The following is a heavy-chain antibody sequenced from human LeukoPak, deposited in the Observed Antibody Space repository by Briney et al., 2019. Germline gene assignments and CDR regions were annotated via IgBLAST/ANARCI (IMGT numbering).Heavy chain of an antibody. CDR3: ALMALNGGKGIDY. D-gene: IGHD5-24*01. CDR1: GYTFTSYD. CDR2: INPNSGNT. V-gene: IGHV1-8*01. J-gene: IGHJ4*02. Sequence: ASVKVSCKASGYTFTSYDINWVRQATGQGLEWMGWINPNSGNTGYAQKFQGRVTMTRNTSISTAYMELSSLRSEDTAVYYCALMALNGGKGIDYWGQGTLVTVSS.